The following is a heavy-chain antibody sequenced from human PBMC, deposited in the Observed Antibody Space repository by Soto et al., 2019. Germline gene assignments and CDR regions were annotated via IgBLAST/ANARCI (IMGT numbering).Heavy chain of an antibody. V-gene: IGHV1-69*12. D-gene: IGHD1-26*01. CDR2: IIPIFGTA. CDR3: ASREHDVIGGNYYSAMDV. Sequence: QVQLVQSGAEVKKPGSSVKVSCKASGGTFSTYAISWVRQAPGQGLEWMGGIIPIFGTADYAQKFQGRVTITEDESTSKAYMELSSLRSEDTAVYYCASREHDVIGGNYYSAMDVWGQGTTVTVSS. CDR1: GGTFSTYA. J-gene: IGHJ6*02.